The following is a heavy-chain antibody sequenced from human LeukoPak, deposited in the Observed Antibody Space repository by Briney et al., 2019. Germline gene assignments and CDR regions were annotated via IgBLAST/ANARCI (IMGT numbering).Heavy chain of an antibody. J-gene: IGHJ4*02. D-gene: IGHD4-17*01. CDR2: LYTSGSGHT. V-gene: IGHV4-4*07. Sequence: PSETLSLTCTVSGGSISRYYRSWIRQPAGKGLEWIGRLYTSGSGHTNYNPSLKSRVTMSVETSKNQFSLKLTSVTAADTAVYYCARGGGYGEVWGQGTLVTVSS. CDR3: ARGGGYGEV. CDR1: GGSISRYY.